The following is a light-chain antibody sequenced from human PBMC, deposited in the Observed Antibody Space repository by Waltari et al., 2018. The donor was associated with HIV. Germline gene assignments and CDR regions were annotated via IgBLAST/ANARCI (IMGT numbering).Light chain of an antibody. CDR2: DAS. CDR1: QSVGTK. J-gene: IGKJ2*01. Sequence: IVMTPSPATLSVSPGERATAPCRASQSVGTKLAWYQYKIGQAPRLLIYDASTKTTQNPSRFSGTGSGTEFTLIISSLQSEDFEEYYCQQYKTWPYTFGQGTRLEIK. V-gene: IGKV3-15*01. CDR3: QQYKTWPYT.